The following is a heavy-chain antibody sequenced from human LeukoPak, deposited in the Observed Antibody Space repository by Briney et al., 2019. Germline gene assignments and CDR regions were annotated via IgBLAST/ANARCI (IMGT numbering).Heavy chain of an antibody. Sequence: PAETLSLTCAVYGGSFRGYYWSWIRQPPGKGLEWIGEINHSGSTNYNPSLKSRVTISLDTSMKKFSLKLNSVTAADTAVYYCASTERCSTTCPLDYWGQEPWSPSPQ. CDR2: INHSGST. V-gene: IGHV4-34*01. J-gene: IGHJ4*01. D-gene: IGHD2-2*01. CDR3: ASTERCSTTCPLDY. CDR1: GGSFRGYY.